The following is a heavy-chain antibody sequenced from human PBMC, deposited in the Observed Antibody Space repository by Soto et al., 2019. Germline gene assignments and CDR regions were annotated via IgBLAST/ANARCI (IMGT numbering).Heavy chain of an antibody. Sequence: ASVKVSCKASGYTFTSYGISWVRQAPGQGLEWMGWISAYNGNTSYAQKLQGRVTMTTDTSTSTAYMELRSLRSDDTAVYYCARDSGIVVVVAADYWGQGTLVTVSS. J-gene: IGHJ4*02. CDR1: GYTFTSYG. V-gene: IGHV1-18*01. D-gene: IGHD2-15*01. CDR3: ARDSGIVVVVAADY. CDR2: ISAYNGNT.